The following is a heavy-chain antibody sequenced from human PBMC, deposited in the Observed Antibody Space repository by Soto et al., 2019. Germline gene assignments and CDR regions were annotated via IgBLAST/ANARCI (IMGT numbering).Heavy chain of an antibody. CDR1: GGSISSYY. D-gene: IGHD3-10*01. V-gene: IGHV4-4*07. J-gene: IGHJ6*02. CDR2: IYTSGST. Sequence: SETLSLTCTVSGGSISSYYWSWIRQPAWKGLEWIVRIYTSGSTNYNPSLKSRVTMSVDTSKNQFSLKLSSVTAADTAVYYCARDEWITMVRGVNGRYYYYGMDVWGQGTTVTVS. CDR3: ARDEWITMVRGVNGRYYYYGMDV.